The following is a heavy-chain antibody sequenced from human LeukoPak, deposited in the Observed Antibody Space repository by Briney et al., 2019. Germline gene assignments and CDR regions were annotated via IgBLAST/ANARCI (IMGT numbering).Heavy chain of an antibody. V-gene: IGHV4-39*07. CDR3: ARSEVATTKAEYFQH. J-gene: IGHJ1*01. D-gene: IGHD5-24*01. CDR1: GGSISSSSYY. CDR2: IYYSGST. Sequence: KPSETLSLTCTVSGGSISSSSYYWGWIRQPPGKGLEWIGSIYYSGSTYYNPSLKSRVTISVDTSKNQFSLKLSSVTAADTAVYYCARSEVATTKAEYFQHWGQGTLVTVSS.